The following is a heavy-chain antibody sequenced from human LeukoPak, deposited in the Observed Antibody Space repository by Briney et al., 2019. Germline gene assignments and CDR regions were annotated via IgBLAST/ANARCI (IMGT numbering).Heavy chain of an antibody. CDR1: GGSISSYY. D-gene: IGHD3-22*01. CDR2: ISYSGNT. J-gene: IGHJ4*02. Sequence: SETLSLTCTVSGGSISSYYWSWIRQPPGKGLEWIGDISYSGNTKYNPTLKSRATISADTSKNQFSLILTFVTAADTAVYYCAREARGSNGYYYNFWGQGTPVTVSS. V-gene: IGHV4-59*01. CDR3: AREARGSNGYYYNF.